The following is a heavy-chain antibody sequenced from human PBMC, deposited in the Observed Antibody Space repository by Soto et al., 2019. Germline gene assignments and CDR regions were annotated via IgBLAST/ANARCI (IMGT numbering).Heavy chain of an antibody. CDR3: ARGDSSWYNWLDP. Sequence: EVQLVESGGGLVKPGGSLRLSCAASGFTFSSYSMNWVRQAPGKGLEWVSSISSSSSYIYYADSVKGRFTISRDNAKNSLYLQMNSLRAEDTAVYYCARGDSSWYNWLDPWGQGTLVTVSS. CDR2: ISSSSSYI. J-gene: IGHJ5*02. CDR1: GFTFSSYS. V-gene: IGHV3-21*01. D-gene: IGHD6-13*01.